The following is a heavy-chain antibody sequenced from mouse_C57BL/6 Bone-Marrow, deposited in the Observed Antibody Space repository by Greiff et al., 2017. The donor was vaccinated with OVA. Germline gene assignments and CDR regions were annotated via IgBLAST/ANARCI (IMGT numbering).Heavy chain of an antibody. J-gene: IGHJ4*01. CDR3: ARSPIYYYGTCYAMDY. Sequence: VQLQQSGAELMKPGASVKLSCKATGYTFTGYWIEWVKQRPGHGLEWIGEILPGSGSTNYNEKFKGKATFTADTSSNTAYMQLSSLTTEDSAIYYCARSPIYYYGTCYAMDYWGQGTSVTVSS. D-gene: IGHD1-1*01. CDR2: ILPGSGST. CDR1: GYTFTGYW. V-gene: IGHV1-9*01.